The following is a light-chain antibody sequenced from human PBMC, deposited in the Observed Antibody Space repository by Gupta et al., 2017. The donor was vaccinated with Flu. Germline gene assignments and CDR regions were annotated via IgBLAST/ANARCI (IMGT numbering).Light chain of an antibody. V-gene: IGKV1-8*01. Sequence: AIRMTQSPSSFSASTGDRVTITCRASQGISSYLAWYQQKPGKAPKLLIYAAPTLQSGVPSRFSGSGSGTDFTLTISCLQSEDFATYYCQQYYSYPRVTFGGGTKVEIK. J-gene: IGKJ4*01. CDR3: QQYYSYPRVT. CDR1: QGISSY. CDR2: AAP.